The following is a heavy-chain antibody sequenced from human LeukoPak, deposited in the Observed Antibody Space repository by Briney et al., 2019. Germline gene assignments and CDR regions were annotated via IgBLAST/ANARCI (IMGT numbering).Heavy chain of an antibody. J-gene: IGHJ3*02. CDR2: INHSGST. CDR3: AAPRSAFDI. Sequence: SETLSLTCAVYGGSFSGYYWSWIRQPPGKGLEWIGEINHSGSTNYNPSLKSRVTISVDTSKNQFSLKLSSVTAADTAVYYCAAPRSAFDIWGQGTMVTVSS. CDR1: GGSFSGYY. V-gene: IGHV4-34*01. D-gene: IGHD1-14*01.